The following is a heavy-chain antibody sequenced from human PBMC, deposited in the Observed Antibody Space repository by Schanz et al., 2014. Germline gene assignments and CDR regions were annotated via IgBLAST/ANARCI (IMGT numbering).Heavy chain of an antibody. V-gene: IGHV3-30*04. CDR1: GFTFSSYA. CDR2: ISYDGSNK. CDR3: ARIPSSSSSDLLPFDY. D-gene: IGHD6-6*01. J-gene: IGHJ4*02. Sequence: QVQLVESGGGVVQPGRSLRLSCAASGFTFSSYAMHWVRQAPGKGLEWVAVISYDGSNKYYADSVKGRFTISRDNSKNTLYLQTNSLRVDDTAVYYCARIPSSSSSDLLPFDYWGQGTLVTVSS.